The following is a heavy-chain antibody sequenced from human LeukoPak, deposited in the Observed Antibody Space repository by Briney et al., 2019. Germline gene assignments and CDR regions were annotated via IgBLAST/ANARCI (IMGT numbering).Heavy chain of an antibody. D-gene: IGHD3-10*01. J-gene: IGHJ4*02. CDR2: IRPEGTDK. Sequence: GGSLRLPCAASGFIFSDSWMSWVRQAPGKGLECVANIRPEGTDKYYVDSVKGRFTISRDNAKSSLYLQMNSLRPEDTAVYFCARGLRFNDYWGQGTLVTVSS. CDR3: ARGLRFNDY. V-gene: IGHV3-7*01. CDR1: GFIFSDSW.